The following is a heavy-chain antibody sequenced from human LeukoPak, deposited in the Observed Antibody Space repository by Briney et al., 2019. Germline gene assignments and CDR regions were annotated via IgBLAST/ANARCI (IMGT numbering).Heavy chain of an antibody. CDR1: GFTFSYSA. CDR3: ARDAPTRGYNYHAFDI. D-gene: IGHD5-24*01. Sequence: GGSLRLSCAASGFTFSYSAMTWVRQAPGKGLEWVSIISVSGATTYYADSVKGRFTISRDNSKNTLFLHMNSLRVEDTAIYYCARDAPTRGYNYHAFDIWGQGTMVSVSS. J-gene: IGHJ3*02. V-gene: IGHV3-23*01. CDR2: ISVSGATT.